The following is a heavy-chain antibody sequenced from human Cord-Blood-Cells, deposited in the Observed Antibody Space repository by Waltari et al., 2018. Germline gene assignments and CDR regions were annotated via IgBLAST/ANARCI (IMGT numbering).Heavy chain of an antibody. Sequence: QVQLQESGPGLVKPSETLSLTCTVSGGSISSYYWSWIRQPAGKGLEWLGRIYTSGSTNYNPSLKSRGTISVDTSKNQFSLTLSSVTAADTAVYYCARDPTWSDAFDIWGQGTMVTVSS. CDR3: ARDPTWSDAFDI. D-gene: IGHD2-8*02. J-gene: IGHJ3*02. CDR1: GGSISSYY. V-gene: IGHV4-4*07. CDR2: IYTSGST.